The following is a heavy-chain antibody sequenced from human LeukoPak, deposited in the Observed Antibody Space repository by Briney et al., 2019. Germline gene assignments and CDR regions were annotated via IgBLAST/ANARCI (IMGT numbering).Heavy chain of an antibody. J-gene: IGHJ4*02. CDR1: GFSFSNYA. V-gene: IGHV3-23*01. CDR2: ISGSGGST. D-gene: IGHD3-22*01. CDR3: AKSSYYDASGYYREYYFDS. Sequence: PGGSLRLPCVPSGFSFSNYAMSWVRQAPGKGLEWVSSISGSGGSTHYVDSVKGRFTISRDKTKNTLYLQMNSLRAEDTAVYYCAKSSYYDASGYYREYYFDSWGQGTLVTVSS.